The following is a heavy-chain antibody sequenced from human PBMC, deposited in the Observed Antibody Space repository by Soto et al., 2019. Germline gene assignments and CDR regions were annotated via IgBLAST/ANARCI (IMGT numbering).Heavy chain of an antibody. V-gene: IGHV3-23*01. Sequence: GGSLRLSCAVSGFTFSSYAMNWVRQAPGKGLEWVSSISGSGGSTWYADSVKGRFTISRDNSKNTLNLQMNSLRAEDTAVYYCARDNYYGYIDYWGKGNLVTVSS. CDR2: ISGSGGST. CDR1: GFTFSSYA. CDR3: ARDNYYGYIDY. J-gene: IGHJ4*02. D-gene: IGHD3-10*01.